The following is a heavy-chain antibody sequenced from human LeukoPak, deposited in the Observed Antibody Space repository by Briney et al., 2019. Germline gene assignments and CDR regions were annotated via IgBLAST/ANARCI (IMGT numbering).Heavy chain of an antibody. CDR1: GFTFSDYY. Sequence: GGSLRLSCAASGFTFSDYYMSWIRQAPGKGLEWVSYISSSSSYTNYADSVKGRFTISRDNAKNSLYLQMNSLRAEDTAVYYCARVRKYSSGWYDAFDIWGQGTMATVSS. V-gene: IGHV3-11*05. CDR3: ARVRKYSSGWYDAFDI. J-gene: IGHJ3*02. D-gene: IGHD6-19*01. CDR2: ISSSSSYT.